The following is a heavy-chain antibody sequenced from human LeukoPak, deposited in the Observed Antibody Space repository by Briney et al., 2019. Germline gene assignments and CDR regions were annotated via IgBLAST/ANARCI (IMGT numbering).Heavy chain of an antibody. J-gene: IGHJ4*02. CDR2: ISYDGTEK. Sequence: GRSLRLSCAASGFTFSSYGMHWVRQAPGKGPEWVTTISYDGTEKYYADSVKGRFAISRDNAKNTVYLQMNSLSAEDTAVHYCAKDKRWKLYYFDSWGQGTLVTVSS. D-gene: IGHD1-1*01. CDR3: AKDKRWKLYYFDS. CDR1: GFTFSSYG. V-gene: IGHV3-30*18.